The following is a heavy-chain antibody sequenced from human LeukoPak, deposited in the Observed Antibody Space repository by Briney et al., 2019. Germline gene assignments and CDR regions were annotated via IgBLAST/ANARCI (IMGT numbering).Heavy chain of an antibody. D-gene: IGHD3-3*01. V-gene: IGHV3-23*01. CDR3: AKDVRITIFGVVIRYFDY. CDR1: GFTFSSYA. CDR2: ISGSGGST. J-gene: IGHJ4*02. Sequence: GASLRLSCAASGFTFSSYAMSWVRQAPGKGLEWVSAISGSGGSTYYADSVKGRFTIYRDNSKNPLYLQMNSLRAEDTAVYYCAKDVRITIFGVVIRYFDYWGQGTLVTVSS.